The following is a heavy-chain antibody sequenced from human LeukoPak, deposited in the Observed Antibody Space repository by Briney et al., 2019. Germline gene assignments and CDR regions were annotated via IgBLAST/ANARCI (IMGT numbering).Heavy chain of an antibody. V-gene: IGHV4-39*07. J-gene: IGHJ4*02. CDR3: ARRNGQDIVPTFRRRYYFDY. CDR1: GGSISSSSYY. Sequence: SETLSLTCTVSGGSISSSSYYWGWIRQPPGKGLDWIGEINHSGSTNYDPSLKSRVSISVDTSKNQFSLKLSSVTAADTAVYYCARRNGQDIVPTFRRRYYFDYWGQGTLVTVSS. D-gene: IGHD5-12*01. CDR2: INHSGST.